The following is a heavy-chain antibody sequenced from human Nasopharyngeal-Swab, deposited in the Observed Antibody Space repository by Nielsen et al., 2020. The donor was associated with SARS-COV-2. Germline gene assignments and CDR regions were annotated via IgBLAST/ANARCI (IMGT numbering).Heavy chain of an antibody. CDR2: ISSSSSYI. J-gene: IGHJ4*02. V-gene: IGHV3-21*01. D-gene: IGHD3-10*01. CDR3: ARDEAMVRGVIVFNY. Sequence: VCLAPGKGLEWVLSISSSSSYIYTADSVKGRFTISRDNARNSLYLQMNSLRAKNTAVYYCARDEAMVRGVIVFNYGGRETRVTVS.